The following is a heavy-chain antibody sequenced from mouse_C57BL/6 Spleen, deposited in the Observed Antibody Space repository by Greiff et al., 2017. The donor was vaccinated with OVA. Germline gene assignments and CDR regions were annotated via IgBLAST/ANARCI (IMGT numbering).Heavy chain of an antibody. CDR2: IDPSDSYT. J-gene: IGHJ2*01. CDR3: ARSGDFDY. CDR1: GYTFTSYW. Sequence: QVQLQQPGAELVKPGASVKLSCKASGYTFTSYWMQWVKQRPGQGLEWIGEIDPSDSYTNYNQKFKGKATLTVDTSSSTAYMQHSSLTSDDSAVYYCARSGDFDYWGQGTTLTVSS. V-gene: IGHV1-50*01. D-gene: IGHD3-1*01.